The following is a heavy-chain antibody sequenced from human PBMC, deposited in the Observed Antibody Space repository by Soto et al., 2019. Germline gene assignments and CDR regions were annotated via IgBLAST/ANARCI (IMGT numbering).Heavy chain of an antibody. CDR3: ARENANYGPLDY. V-gene: IGHV3-13*01. D-gene: IGHD4-17*01. Sequence: GGSLRLSCAASGFTFSSYDMHWVRQATGKGLEWVSAIGTAGDTYYPGSVKGRFTISRENAKNSLYLQMNSLRAEDTAVYYCARENANYGPLDYWGQGTLVTVS. J-gene: IGHJ4*02. CDR1: GFTFSSYD. CDR2: IGTAGDT.